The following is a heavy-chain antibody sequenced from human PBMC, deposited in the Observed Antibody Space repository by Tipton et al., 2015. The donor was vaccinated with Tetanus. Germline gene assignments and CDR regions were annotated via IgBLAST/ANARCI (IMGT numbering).Heavy chain of an antibody. D-gene: IGHD2-21*01. CDR1: GGSISGSSYY. Sequence: TLSLTCSVSGGSISGSSYYWSWIRQPPGKGLEWIGYIYYTGSTNYNPSLKSGVTISLDTSKNPFSLKLTSVSAADTAVYYCARLTGHSMDVVDYYYFGMDGWGQGTKVTVSS. CDR3: ARLTGHSMDVVDYYYFGMDG. J-gene: IGHJ6*02. V-gene: IGHV4-61*01. CDR2: IYYTGST.